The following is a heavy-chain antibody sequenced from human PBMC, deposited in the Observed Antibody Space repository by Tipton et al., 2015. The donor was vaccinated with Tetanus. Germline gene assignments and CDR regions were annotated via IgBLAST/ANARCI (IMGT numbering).Heavy chain of an antibody. V-gene: IGHV4-39*01. CDR2: INHSGNT. CDR3: ARRDHVTVFGVVRGGWFDP. Sequence: TLSLTCTVSGGSVNFINYYWAWIRQTPGKGLEWIGTINHSGNTYYNPSLKSRVTISVDTSKNQISLRLRSVTAADTAVYYCARRDHVTVFGVVRGGWFDPWGQGTLVTVSS. CDR1: GGSVNFINYY. D-gene: IGHD3-3*01. J-gene: IGHJ5*02.